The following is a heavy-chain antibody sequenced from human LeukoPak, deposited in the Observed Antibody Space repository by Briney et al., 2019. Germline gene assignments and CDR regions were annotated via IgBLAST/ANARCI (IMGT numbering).Heavy chain of an antibody. V-gene: IGHV3-30*02. Sequence: PGGSLRLSCAASGFTFSSYGMHWVRQAPGKGLEWVAFIRYDGSNKYYADSVKGRFTISRDNAKNSLYLQMNSLRAEDTAVYYCARVTSGYGTPFDYWGQGTLVTVSS. J-gene: IGHJ4*02. CDR2: IRYDGSNK. CDR3: ARVTSGYGTPFDY. D-gene: IGHD5-12*01. CDR1: GFTFSSYG.